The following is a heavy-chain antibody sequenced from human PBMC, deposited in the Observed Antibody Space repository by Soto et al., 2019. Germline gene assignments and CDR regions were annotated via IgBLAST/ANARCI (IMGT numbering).Heavy chain of an antibody. CDR1: GGSISSSSYY. CDR3: ARETLGGDCSSTSCASYGMDV. J-gene: IGHJ6*02. D-gene: IGHD2-2*01. CDR2: IYYSGST. Sequence: SETLSLTCTDSGGSISSSSYYWGWIRQPPGKGLEWIGCIYYSGSTYYNPSLKSRVTISVDTSKNQFSLKLSSVTAADTAVYYCARETLGGDCSSTSCASYGMDVWGQGTTVTVSS. V-gene: IGHV4-39*07.